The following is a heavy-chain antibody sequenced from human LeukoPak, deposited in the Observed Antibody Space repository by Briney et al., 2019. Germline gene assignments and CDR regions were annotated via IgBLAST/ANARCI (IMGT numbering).Heavy chain of an antibody. D-gene: IGHD3-10*01. CDR2: ISGSTTDI. Sequence: GGSLRLSCAASGFTFTAYTINWVRQAPGKGLEWVSYISGSTTDIYYADSVKGRFTISRDNAKRSVYLQMNSLGVEDTAVYYCAKDPAYDGSGSYYSYFDSWGQGTLVTVSS. V-gene: IGHV3-21*01. CDR3: AKDPAYDGSGSYYSYFDS. J-gene: IGHJ4*02. CDR1: GFTFTAYT.